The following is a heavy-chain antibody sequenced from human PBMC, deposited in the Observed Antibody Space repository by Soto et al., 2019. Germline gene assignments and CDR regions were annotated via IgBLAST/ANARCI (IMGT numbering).Heavy chain of an antibody. J-gene: IGHJ3*02. Sequence: EVQLVESGGGLVEPGGSLRLSCAASGITFSNAWMNWVRKAPGKGLEYIGRIRSKTDGGTTEYAAPVEGRFTVSRDDSKNTLYLQMSGLKTEDTAVYYCTTTRPGTKVIDNWGQGTLVTVSS. D-gene: IGHD6-13*01. CDR1: GITFSNAW. CDR2: IRSKTDGGTT. CDR3: TTTRPGTKVIDN. V-gene: IGHV3-15*01.